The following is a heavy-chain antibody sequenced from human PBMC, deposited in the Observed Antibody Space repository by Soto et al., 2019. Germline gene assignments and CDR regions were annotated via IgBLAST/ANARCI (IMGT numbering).Heavy chain of an antibody. CDR3: ARRAISRAGIVLMVYALDF. CDR1: GFTFSSYW. D-gene: IGHD2-8*01. CDR2: INQDGSEK. Sequence: GGSLRLSCAASGFTFSSYWMSWVRQAPGKGLEWVANINQDGSEKYYVDFVKGRFTISRDNGKNSLYLQMNSLRADDTAVYFCARRAISRAGIVLMVYALDFWGQGTLVTVSS. J-gene: IGHJ4*02. V-gene: IGHV3-7*01.